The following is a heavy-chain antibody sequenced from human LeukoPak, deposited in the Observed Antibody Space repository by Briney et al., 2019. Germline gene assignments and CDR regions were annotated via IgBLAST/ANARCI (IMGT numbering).Heavy chain of an antibody. CDR3: AKRSAAGTVGYFDY. D-gene: IGHD6-13*01. V-gene: IGHV3-9*01. CDR1: GFTFSTYG. Sequence: QPGGSLRLSCAASGFTFSTYGMHWVRQAPGKSLEWVSGISWNSGGIGYADSVKGRFNISRDNAKNSLYLQMNSLRPEDTALYYCAKRSAAGTVGYFDYWGQGTLVTVSS. J-gene: IGHJ4*02. CDR2: ISWNSGGI.